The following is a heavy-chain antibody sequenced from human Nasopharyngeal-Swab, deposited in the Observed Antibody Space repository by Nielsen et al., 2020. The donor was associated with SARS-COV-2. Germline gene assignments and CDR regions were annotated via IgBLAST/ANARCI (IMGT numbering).Heavy chain of an antibody. J-gene: IGHJ6*03. CDR2: ISYSGST. CDR3: ARHAPPVYYYYMDV. V-gene: IGHV4-59*08. CDR1: GGSISPYY. Sequence: SETLSLTCPVSGGSISPYYWSWIRRPPGKGLDWIGYISYSGSTNYNPSLKSRVTISVDTSKKQFSLRLSSLTAADTAVYYCARHAPPVYYYYMDVWGKGTTVTVSS.